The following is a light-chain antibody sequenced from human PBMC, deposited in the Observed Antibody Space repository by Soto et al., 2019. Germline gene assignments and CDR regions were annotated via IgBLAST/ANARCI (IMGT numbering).Light chain of an antibody. CDR3: QHFGSSPPVI. CDR1: QTTSPKY. J-gene: IGKJ5*01. Sequence: EIGVTHSAGTLSLSPGESATLSCRVSQTTSPKYVAWYQQRRGLAPRLLVYGASKRAAGIPDRFRGSGSGSEFSLTISGLEPEDFAVYFCQHFGSSPPVIFGQGTLLEVK. V-gene: IGKV3-20*01. CDR2: GAS.